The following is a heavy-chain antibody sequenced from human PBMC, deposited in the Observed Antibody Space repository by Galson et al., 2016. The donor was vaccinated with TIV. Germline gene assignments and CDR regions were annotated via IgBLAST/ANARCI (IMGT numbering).Heavy chain of an antibody. J-gene: IGHJ6*02. D-gene: IGHD3-22*01. V-gene: IGHV3-23*01. Sequence: SLRLSCAASGFTFSIFAMTWVRQAPGMGLEWVSAISGGGGSTYYADSVKGRFTISGDNSKNTLFLQMNSLSAEDTAVYYCTKVPSSGFSDYYGLDVWGLGTTVTVSS. CDR3: TKVPSSGFSDYYGLDV. CDR1: GFTFSIFA. CDR2: ISGGGGST.